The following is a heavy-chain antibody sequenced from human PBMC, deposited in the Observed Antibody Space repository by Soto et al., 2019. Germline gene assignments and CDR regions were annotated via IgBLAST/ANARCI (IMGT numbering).Heavy chain of an antibody. D-gene: IGHD6-13*01. CDR3: AKLTSAAGTDY. Sequence: EVQLVESGGGLVQPGRSLRHSCAASGFTFDDYAMHWVRQAPGKGLEWVSGISWNSGSIGYAVSVKGRFTISRDNAKNSLSLQMYSLRAEDTALYYWAKLTSAAGTDYWGQGTLVTVSS. V-gene: IGHV3-9*01. J-gene: IGHJ4*02. CDR1: GFTFDDYA. CDR2: ISWNSGSI.